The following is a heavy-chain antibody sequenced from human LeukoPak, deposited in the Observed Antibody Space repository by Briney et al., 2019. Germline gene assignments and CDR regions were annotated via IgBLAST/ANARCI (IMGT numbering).Heavy chain of an antibody. CDR3: ARDLEYVRAFDI. CDR1: GGSISSYY. J-gene: IGHJ3*02. D-gene: IGHD3-16*01. Sequence: SETLSLTCTVSGGSISSYYWSWIRQPPGKGLEWIGYIYYSGSTNYNPSLKSRVTISVDTSKNQFSLKLSSVTAADTAVYYCARDLEYVRAFDIWGQGTMVTVSS. CDR2: IYYSGST. V-gene: IGHV4-59*12.